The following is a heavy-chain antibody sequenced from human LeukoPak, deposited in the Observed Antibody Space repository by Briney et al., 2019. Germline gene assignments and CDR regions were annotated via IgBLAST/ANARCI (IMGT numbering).Heavy chain of an antibody. V-gene: IGHV1-2*02. CDR3: ARDPGSGYSFLYYFDY. D-gene: IGHD5-18*01. Sequence: EASVKVSCKASGYTFTGYYMHWGRQGPGPGPELMGWVNPNSGGTNYAQKFQGRVTMTRDTSISTAYMELSRLRSDDTAVYYCARDPGSGYSFLYYFDYWGQGTLVTVSS. CDR2: VNPNSGGT. J-gene: IGHJ4*02. CDR1: GYTFTGYY.